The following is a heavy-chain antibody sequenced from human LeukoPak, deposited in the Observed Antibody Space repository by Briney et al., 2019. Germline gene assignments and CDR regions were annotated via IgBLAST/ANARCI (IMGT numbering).Heavy chain of an antibody. CDR2: INPSGGST. D-gene: IGHD3-9*01. CDR1: GYTFTSYY. CDR3: ARGGGYYDILTGYYILDY. Sequence: ASVKVSCKASGYTFTSYYMHWVRQAPGQGLEWMRIINPSGGSTSYAQKFQGRVTMTRDTSTSTVYMELSSLRSEDTAVYYCARGGGYYDILTGYYILDYWGQGTLVTVSS. J-gene: IGHJ4*02. V-gene: IGHV1-46*01.